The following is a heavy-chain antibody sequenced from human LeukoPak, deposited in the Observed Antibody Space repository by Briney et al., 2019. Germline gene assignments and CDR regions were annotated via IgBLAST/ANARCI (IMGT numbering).Heavy chain of an antibody. CDR2: ISAYNGNT. CDR1: GYTFTSYG. D-gene: IGHD3-3*01. J-gene: IGHJ4*02. Sequence: ASVKVSCKASGYTFTSYGISWVRQAPGQGLEWMGWISAYNGNTNYAQKLQGRVTTTTDTSTSTAYMELRSLRSDDTAVYYCARDTYYDFWSGYHFYFDYWGQGTLVTVSS. V-gene: IGHV1-18*01. CDR3: ARDTYYDFWSGYHFYFDY.